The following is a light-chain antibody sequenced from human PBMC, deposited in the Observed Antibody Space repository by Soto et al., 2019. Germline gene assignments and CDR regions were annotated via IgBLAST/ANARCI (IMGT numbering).Light chain of an antibody. V-gene: IGLV2-23*02. CDR3: CSYAGSSTVI. J-gene: IGLJ2*01. CDR2: EVT. CDR1: SGDVGSYDL. Sequence: QSALTQPASVSGSPGQSITISCTGTSGDVGSYDLVSWYQQPPGKAPKLMIYEVTKRPSGVSDRFSGSKSGNTASLTISGLRAEDEANYYCCSYAGSSTVIFGGGTQLTVL.